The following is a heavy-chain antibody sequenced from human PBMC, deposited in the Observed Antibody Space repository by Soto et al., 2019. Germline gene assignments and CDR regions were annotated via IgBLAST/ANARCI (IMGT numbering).Heavy chain of an antibody. J-gene: IGHJ5*02. Sequence: GGSLRLSCAASGFTFSSYAMSWVRQAPGKGLEWVSAISGSGGSTYYADSVKGRFTISRDNSKNTLYLQMNSLRAEDTAVYYCAKDPRTCSGGSCYWFDPWGQGTLVNVSS. CDR1: GFTFSSYA. CDR2: ISGSGGST. V-gene: IGHV3-23*01. D-gene: IGHD2-15*01. CDR3: AKDPRTCSGGSCYWFDP.